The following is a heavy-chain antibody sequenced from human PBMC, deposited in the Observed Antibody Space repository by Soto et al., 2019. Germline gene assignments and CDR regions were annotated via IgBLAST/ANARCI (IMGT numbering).Heavy chain of an antibody. CDR2: IYFTGST. V-gene: IGHV4-61*01. CDR1: GGAVSSGTYY. CDR3: TRGPPRVQWFDP. Sequence: SETLSLTCTVSGGAVSSGTYYWSWIRQPPGKGLEWIGHIYFTGSTNYNPSLKSRVTMSLDTSRNQFSLKLSSVTAADTAVYYCTRGPPRVQWFDPWGLGTMVTVYS. J-gene: IGHJ5*02.